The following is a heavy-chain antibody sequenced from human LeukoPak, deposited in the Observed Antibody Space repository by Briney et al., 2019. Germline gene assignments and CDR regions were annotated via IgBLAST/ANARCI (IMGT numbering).Heavy chain of an antibody. CDR2: INWSGGST. CDR1: GFAFDEHG. J-gene: IGHJ4*02. D-gene: IGHD2-2*01. CDR3: ARAPITSPFYFDY. Sequence: GGSLRLSCTASGFAFDEHGMSWVRQVPGKGLEWGSGINWSGGSTGYADPLRSRFTISRDNAKNSLYLQMDSLRAEDTALYYCARAPITSPFYFDYWGQGTLVTVSS. V-gene: IGHV3-20*04.